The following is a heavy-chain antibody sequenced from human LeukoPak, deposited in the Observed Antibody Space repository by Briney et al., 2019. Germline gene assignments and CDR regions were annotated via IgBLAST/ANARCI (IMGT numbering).Heavy chain of an antibody. CDR3: ARLMGSSWQDFDY. CDR2: INTNTGNP. J-gene: IGHJ4*02. D-gene: IGHD6-13*01. Sequence: ASVKVSCKVSGYALTELSMHWVRQAPGQGLEWMGWINTNTGNPTYAQGFTGRFVFSLDTSVSTAYLQISSLKAEDTAVYYCARLMGSSWQDFDYWGQGTLVTVSS. V-gene: IGHV7-4-1*02. CDR1: GYALTELS.